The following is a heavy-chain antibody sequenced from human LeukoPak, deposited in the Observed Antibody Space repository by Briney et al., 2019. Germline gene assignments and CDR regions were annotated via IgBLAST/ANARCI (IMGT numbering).Heavy chain of an antibody. Sequence: SETLSLTCAVSGYSISSGYYWGWIRQPPGKGLEWIGSIYHSGSTYYNPSLKSRVTISVDTSKNQFSLKLSSVTAADTAVYYCARLSITMIVVIIIDYWGQGTLVTVSS. CDR2: IYHSGST. CDR3: ARLSITMIVVIIIDY. CDR1: GYSISSGYY. V-gene: IGHV4-38-2*01. J-gene: IGHJ4*02. D-gene: IGHD3-22*01.